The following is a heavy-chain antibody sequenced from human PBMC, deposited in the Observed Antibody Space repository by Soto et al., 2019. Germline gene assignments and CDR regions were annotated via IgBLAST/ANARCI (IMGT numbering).Heavy chain of an antibody. CDR1: GYTFTSYY. Sequence: ASVKVSCKASGYTFTSYYMHWVRQAPGQGLEWTGIINPSGGSTSYAQKFQGRVTMTRDTSTSTVYMELSSLRSEDTAVYYCARVWEPDAFDIWGQGTMVTVSS. V-gene: IGHV1-46*01. CDR2: INPSGGST. J-gene: IGHJ3*02. D-gene: IGHD1-26*01. CDR3: ARVWEPDAFDI.